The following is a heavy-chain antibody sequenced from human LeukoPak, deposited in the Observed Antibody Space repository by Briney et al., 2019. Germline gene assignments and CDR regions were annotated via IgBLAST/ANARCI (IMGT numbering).Heavy chain of an antibody. Sequence: PGGSLRLSCAASGFTVSSNYMSWVRQAPGKGLEWVSVIYSGGSTYYADSVKGRFTISRDNSKNTLYLQMNSLRAEDTAVYYCASPHDYGDLDAFDIWGQGTMVTVSS. CDR1: GFTVSSNY. D-gene: IGHD4-17*01. CDR3: ASPHDYGDLDAFDI. CDR2: IYSGGST. V-gene: IGHV3-53*01. J-gene: IGHJ3*02.